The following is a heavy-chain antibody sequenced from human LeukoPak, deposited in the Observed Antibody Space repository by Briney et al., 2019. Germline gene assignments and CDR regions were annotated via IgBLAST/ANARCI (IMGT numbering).Heavy chain of an antibody. Sequence: PSETLSLTCTVSGGSISTFYWSWIRQPPGKELEFIGYISYTGSTNYNPSLRSRVTISLDTSKNHFSLKLNSVTAADTAVYYCARGQWSGSTGPFDYWGQGTLVTVPS. CDR1: GGSISTFY. CDR2: ISYTGST. D-gene: IGHD3-10*02. CDR3: ARGQWSGSTGPFDY. J-gene: IGHJ4*02. V-gene: IGHV4-59*01.